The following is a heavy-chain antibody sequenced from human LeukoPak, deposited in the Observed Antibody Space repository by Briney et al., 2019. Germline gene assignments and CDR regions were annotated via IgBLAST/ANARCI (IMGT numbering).Heavy chain of an antibody. V-gene: IGHV3-7*03. J-gene: IGHJ4*02. D-gene: IGHD2/OR15-2a*01. CDR1: GFTFSSYW. CDR2: IKQDGSEK. CDR3: ARDSRTLPD. Sequence: PGGSLRLSCAASGFTFSSYWMSWVRQAPGKGLEWVTNIKQDGSEKHYVDSAKGRFTISRDNAKNSLYLQMNSLRGEDTAVYYCARDSRTLPDWGQGTLVTVSS.